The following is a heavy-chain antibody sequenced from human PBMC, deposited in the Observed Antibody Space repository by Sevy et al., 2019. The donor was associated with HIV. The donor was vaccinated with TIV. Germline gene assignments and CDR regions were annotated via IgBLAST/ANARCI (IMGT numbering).Heavy chain of an antibody. Sequence: GGSLRLSCAASGFTFSSYWMTWVRQAPGKGLEWVANIKQDGSEKYYVDSVKSRFTISRDNAKNSLYLQMNSLRAEDKAIYYCAAGYTSGYLTYWGQGTLVTVSS. CDR3: AAGYTSGYLTY. CDR1: GFTFSSYW. J-gene: IGHJ4*02. D-gene: IGHD6-19*01. V-gene: IGHV3-7*01. CDR2: IKQDGSEK.